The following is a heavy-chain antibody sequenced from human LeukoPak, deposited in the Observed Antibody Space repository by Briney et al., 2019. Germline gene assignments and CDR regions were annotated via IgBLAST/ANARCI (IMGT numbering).Heavy chain of an antibody. Sequence: ASVTVSCKASGYTFTIYGISWVRQAPGQGLEWMGWISAYNGNTNYAQKLQGRVTMTTDTSTSTAYMELRSLRSDDTAVYYCARDPSYGGNRPGFDYWGQGTLVTVSS. CDR3: ARDPSYGGNRPGFDY. CDR2: ISAYNGNT. J-gene: IGHJ4*02. D-gene: IGHD4-23*01. CDR1: GYTFTIYG. V-gene: IGHV1-18*01.